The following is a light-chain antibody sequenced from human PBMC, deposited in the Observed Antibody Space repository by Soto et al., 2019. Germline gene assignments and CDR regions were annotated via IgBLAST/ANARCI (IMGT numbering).Light chain of an antibody. J-gene: IGKJ5*01. CDR2: GAS. V-gene: IGKV3-15*01. Sequence: ELVMTQSPATLSVSPGARATVSCRASQSVRSNLAWYQQKPGQAPRLLIYGASTRATGIPARFSGIVSGTEFTLTISSLQSEDFAAYYCQQYNNWPPITFGQGTRLEIK. CDR3: QQYNNWPPIT. CDR1: QSVRSN.